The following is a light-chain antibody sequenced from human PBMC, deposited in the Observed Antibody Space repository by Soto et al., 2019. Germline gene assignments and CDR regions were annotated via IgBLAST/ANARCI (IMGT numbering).Light chain of an antibody. V-gene: IGKV2D-29*02. Sequence: DIVMSHTPLSLSVTPGQPASISCRSSQSLLSSGGETYLFWYLQRPGQSPQLLIYEVSNRISAVPDRFSGSGSGKDFTLKISRVEAEDAGVYYCMQSTKLPLTFGHGIRLEIX. CDR3: MQSTKLPLT. CDR2: EVS. J-gene: IGKJ5*01. CDR1: QSLLSSGGETY.